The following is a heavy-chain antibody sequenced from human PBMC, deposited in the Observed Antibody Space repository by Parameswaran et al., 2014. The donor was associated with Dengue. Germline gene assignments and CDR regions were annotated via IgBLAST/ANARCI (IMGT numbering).Heavy chain of an antibody. CDR2: ISYDGSN. V-gene: IGHV4-34*13. Sequence: RWIRQPPGKGLEWVAVISYDGSNKYYADSVKGRVTISVDTSKNQFSLKLSSVTAADTAVYYCARGRVASPITMVRGPIYYYMDVWGKGTTVTVSS. J-gene: IGHJ6*03. D-gene: IGHD3-10*01. CDR3: ARGRVASPITMVRGPIYYYMDV.